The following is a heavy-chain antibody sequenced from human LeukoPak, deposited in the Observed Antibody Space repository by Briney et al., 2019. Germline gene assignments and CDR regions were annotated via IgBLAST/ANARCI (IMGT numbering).Heavy chain of an antibody. CDR2: ISGRGDST. V-gene: IGHV3-23*01. CDR3: AKDHTYYDFWSGYYTH. D-gene: IGHD3-3*01. J-gene: IGHJ4*02. CDR1: EFTFNKYA. Sequence: PGGSLRLSCAASEFTFNKYAMSWVRQAPGKGLEWVSAISGRGDSTYYADSVKGRFTISRDNSKNTLYLQMNSLRAEDTAVYYCAKDHTYYDFWSGYYTHWGQGTLVTVSS.